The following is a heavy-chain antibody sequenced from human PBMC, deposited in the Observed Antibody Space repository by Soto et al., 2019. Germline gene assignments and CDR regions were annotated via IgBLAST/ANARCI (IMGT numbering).Heavy chain of an antibody. CDR3: SRHAPPGVSAPFSF. J-gene: IGHJ1*01. CDR1: GDSISSSLHY. Sequence: PSETLSLTCTVSGDSISSSLHYWAWIRQSPGKGLEWIGSIHYRGSTYYNPSLTSRVTISLDTSKIQVSLQLTSVTAADTARYFCSRHAPPGVSAPFSFWGQGTPVTVSS. CDR2: IHYRGST. V-gene: IGHV4-39*01. D-gene: IGHD2-8*01.